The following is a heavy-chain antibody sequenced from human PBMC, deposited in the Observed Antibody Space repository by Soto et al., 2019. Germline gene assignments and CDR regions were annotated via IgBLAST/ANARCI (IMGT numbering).Heavy chain of an antibody. CDR3: ARDSYYGSGSYYYYYYMDV. J-gene: IGHJ6*03. CDR1: GFTFSSYG. D-gene: IGHD3-10*01. Sequence: QVQLVESGGGVVQPGRSLRLSCAASGFTFSSYGMHWVRQAPGKGLEWVAVIWYDGSNKYYADSVKGRFTISRDNSKNTLYLQMNSLRAEDTAVYYCARDSYYGSGSYYYYYYMDVWGNGTTVTVSS. CDR2: IWYDGSNK. V-gene: IGHV3-33*01.